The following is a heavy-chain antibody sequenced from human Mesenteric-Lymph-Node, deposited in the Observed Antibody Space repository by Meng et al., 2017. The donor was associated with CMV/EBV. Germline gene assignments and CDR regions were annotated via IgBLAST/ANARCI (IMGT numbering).Heavy chain of an antibody. J-gene: IGHJ4*02. V-gene: IGHV4-34*01. Sequence: AVYGGSFIGYYWSWIRQPPGKGLEWIGEINHSGSTNYNPSLKSRVTISVDTSKNQFSLKLSSVTAADTAVYYCAREFIAAAETSIYWGQGTLVTVSS. CDR3: AREFIAAAETSIY. CDR2: INHSGST. CDR1: GGSFIGYY. D-gene: IGHD6-13*01.